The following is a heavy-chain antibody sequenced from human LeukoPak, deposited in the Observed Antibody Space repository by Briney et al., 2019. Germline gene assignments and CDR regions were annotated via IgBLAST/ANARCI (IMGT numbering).Heavy chain of an antibody. CDR3: ARNYGGYDGTDY. D-gene: IGHD5-12*01. V-gene: IGHV3-20*04. J-gene: IGHJ4*02. Sequence: GGSLRLSCAVSGFTFDDYGMSWVRQAPGKGLEWVSGISWNGISTGYADSVKGRFTISRDNAKNSLYLQMNSLRAEDTASYYCARNYGGYDGTDYWGQGTLVTVSS. CDR1: GFTFDDYG. CDR2: ISWNGIST.